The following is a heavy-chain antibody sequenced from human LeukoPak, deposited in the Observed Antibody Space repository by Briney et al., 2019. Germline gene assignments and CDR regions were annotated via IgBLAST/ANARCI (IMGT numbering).Heavy chain of an antibody. Sequence: ASVKVSCKASGYTFTVNYLRWVRQAPGQGPEWMGWINPNTGVTRYAQKFQGRVTMTRDTSIRTAYMELSRLTFDDTAVYYCARVGYCTKGVCYNYDYWGQGTLVTVSS. V-gene: IGHV1-2*02. CDR2: INPNTGVT. CDR1: GYTFTVNY. D-gene: IGHD2-8*01. CDR3: ARVGYCTKGVCYNYDY. J-gene: IGHJ4*02.